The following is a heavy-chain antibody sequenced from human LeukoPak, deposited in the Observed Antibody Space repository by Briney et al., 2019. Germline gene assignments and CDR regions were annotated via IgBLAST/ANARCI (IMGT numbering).Heavy chain of an antibody. Sequence: GESLKISCKGSGYSFTSCWIGWVRQMPGKGLEWMGIIYPGDSDTRYSPSFQGQVTISADKSISTAYLQWSSLKASDTAMYYCARIYYDILTGYFREFDYWGQGTLVTVSS. J-gene: IGHJ4*02. CDR2: IYPGDSDT. CDR1: GYSFTSCW. D-gene: IGHD3-9*01. CDR3: ARIYYDILTGYFREFDY. V-gene: IGHV5-51*01.